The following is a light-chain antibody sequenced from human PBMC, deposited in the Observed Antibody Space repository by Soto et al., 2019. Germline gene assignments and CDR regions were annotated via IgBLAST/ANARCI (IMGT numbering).Light chain of an antibody. CDR2: AAS. Sequence: AIQMTQSPSSLSASVGDRVTITCRASQDIRNDLGWYQQKPGQAPNLLIFAASTLQIGVPSRFSGSGSGTYFTLTISILQPEDFATYYCLQAYNSPFTFGPGTTVDIK. J-gene: IGKJ3*01. CDR3: LQAYNSPFT. V-gene: IGKV1-6*01. CDR1: QDIRND.